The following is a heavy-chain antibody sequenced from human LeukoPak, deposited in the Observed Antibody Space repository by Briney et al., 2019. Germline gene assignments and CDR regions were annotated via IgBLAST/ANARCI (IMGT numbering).Heavy chain of an antibody. V-gene: IGHV4-39*07. CDR1: GGSISSSSYY. CDR3: ARGGTVAGDGPRFDY. Sequence: SETLSLTCTVSGGSISSSSYYWGWIRQPPGKGLEWIGSIYYSGSTYYNPSLKSRVTISVDTSKNQFSLKLSSVTAADTAVYYCARGGTVAGDGPRFDYWGQGTLVTVSS. J-gene: IGHJ4*02. D-gene: IGHD6-19*01. CDR2: IYYSGST.